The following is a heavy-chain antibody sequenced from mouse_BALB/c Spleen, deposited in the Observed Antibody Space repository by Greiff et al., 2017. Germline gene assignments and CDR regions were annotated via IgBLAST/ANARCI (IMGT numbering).Heavy chain of an antibody. CDR1: GFTFSSYT. D-gene: IGHD2-14*01. V-gene: IGHV5-12-2*01. CDR2: ISNGGGST. Sequence: EVQLQQSGGGLVQPGGSLKLSCAASGFTFSSYTMSWVRQTPEKRLEWVAYISNGGGSTYYPDTVKGRFTISRDNAKNTLYLQMSSLKSEDTAMYYYAGQGGYRYDTAMDYWGQGTLVTVSA. J-gene: IGHJ4*01. CDR3: AGQGGYRYDTAMDY.